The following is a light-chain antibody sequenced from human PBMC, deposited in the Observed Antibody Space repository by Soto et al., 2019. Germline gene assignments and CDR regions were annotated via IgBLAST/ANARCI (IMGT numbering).Light chain of an antibody. CDR2: AAS. CDR3: QKYNSAPRT. Sequence: DIQMTQSPSSVSASVGDRVTITCRASQDISSWVAWYQQKPGKVPKLLIYAASTLQSGVPSRFSGSGSGTDFTLTISSLQPEDVATYYCQKYNSAPRTFGQGTKVEIK. J-gene: IGKJ1*01. V-gene: IGKV1-27*01. CDR1: QDISSW.